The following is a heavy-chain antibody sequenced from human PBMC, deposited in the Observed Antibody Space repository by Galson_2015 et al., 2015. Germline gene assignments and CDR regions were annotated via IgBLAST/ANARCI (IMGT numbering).Heavy chain of an antibody. CDR2: IYPGDSDT. D-gene: IGHD2-2*01. Sequence: QSGAEVKKPGESLKISCKGSGYSFTSYWIGWVRQMPGEGLEWMGIIYPGDSDTRYSPSFQGQVTISADKSISTAYLQWSSLKASDTAMYYCARHLVVVPAAIQLDYWGQGTLVTVSS. V-gene: IGHV5-51*01. J-gene: IGHJ4*02. CDR3: ARHLVVVPAAIQLDY. CDR1: GYSFTSYW.